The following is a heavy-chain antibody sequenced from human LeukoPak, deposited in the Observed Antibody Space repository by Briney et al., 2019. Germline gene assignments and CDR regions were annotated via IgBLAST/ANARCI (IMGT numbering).Heavy chain of an antibody. CDR1: GFTFRSYS. CDR2: ISSSSSYI. V-gene: IGHV3-21*01. CDR3: ARGAPAYYYDSSGSSYVFDI. D-gene: IGHD3-22*01. Sequence: PGGSLRLSCAASGFTFRSYSMNWVRQAPGKGLEWVSSISSSSSYIYYADSVKGRFTISRDNAKNSLYLQMNSLRAEDTAVYYCARGAPAYYYDSSGSSYVFDIWGQGTMVTVSS. J-gene: IGHJ3*02.